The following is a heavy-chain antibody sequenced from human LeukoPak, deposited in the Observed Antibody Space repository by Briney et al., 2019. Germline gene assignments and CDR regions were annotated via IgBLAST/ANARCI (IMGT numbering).Heavy chain of an antibody. CDR1: GFTFSNYW. Sequence: GGSLRLSCAAPGFTFSNYWMSWVRQAPGKGLEWVSSLSGSGYNTYYADSVKGRFTISRDNSKNTVYLQMNSLRAEDTAVYYCAKLGYCSSTSCYAPNFDYWGQGTLVTVSS. V-gene: IGHV3-23*01. D-gene: IGHD2-2*01. CDR3: AKLGYCSSTSCYAPNFDY. CDR2: LSGSGYNT. J-gene: IGHJ4*02.